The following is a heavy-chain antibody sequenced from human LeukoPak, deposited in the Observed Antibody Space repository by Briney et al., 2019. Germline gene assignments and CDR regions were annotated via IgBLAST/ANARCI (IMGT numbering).Heavy chain of an antibody. CDR3: ARDRGLVVTPFDY. Sequence: GGSLRLSCAASGFTFSSYAMHWVRQAPGKGLEWVANIKQDGSERYYVDSVRGRFTISRDNTKNSLYLQMNSLRAEDTAVYYCARDRGLVVTPFDYWGQGTLVTVSS. J-gene: IGHJ4*02. D-gene: IGHD3-22*01. CDR1: GFTFSSYA. CDR2: IKQDGSER. V-gene: IGHV3-7*03.